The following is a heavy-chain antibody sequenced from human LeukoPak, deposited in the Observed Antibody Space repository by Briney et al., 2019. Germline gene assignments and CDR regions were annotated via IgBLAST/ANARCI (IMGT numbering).Heavy chain of an antibody. D-gene: IGHD5-18*01. V-gene: IGHV5-51*01. CDR2: IYPGDSDT. CDR3: ARQGETWIQLFDY. CDR1: GYSFVSYW. J-gene: IGHJ4*02. Sequence: GESLKISCKGSGYSFVSYWIGWVRQMPGKGLEWMGIIYPGDSDTRYSPSFQGQVTISADKSISTAYLQWSSLKASDTAMYYCARQGETWIQLFDYWGQGTLVTVSS.